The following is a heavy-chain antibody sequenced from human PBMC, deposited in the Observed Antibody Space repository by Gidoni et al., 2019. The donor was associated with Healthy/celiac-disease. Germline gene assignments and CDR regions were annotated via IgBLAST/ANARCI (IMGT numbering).Heavy chain of an antibody. CDR1: GLTFSDYY. V-gene: IGHV3-11*01. CDR2: ISSSGSTI. Sequence: VQLVESGGGLVKPGGSLRLSCAASGLTFSDYYMCWIRPAPGQVLEWVSYISSSGSTIYYSDAVKGRFTISRDNAKNSLYLQMNSLRAEDTAVYYCARSLSGVYYFDYWGQGTLVTVSS. CDR3: ARSLSGVYYFDY. D-gene: IGHD1-26*01. J-gene: IGHJ4*02.